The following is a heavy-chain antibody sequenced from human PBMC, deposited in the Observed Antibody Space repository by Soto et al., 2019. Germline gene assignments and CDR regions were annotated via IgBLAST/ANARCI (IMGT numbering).Heavy chain of an antibody. J-gene: IGHJ4*02. CDR3: ASLSATVDF. D-gene: IGHD6-25*01. V-gene: IGHV3-74*03. CDR2: ISNDETN. Sequence: GGSLRLSCAASGLTLGRYWMHWVRQAPGKGLMWVSKISNDETNVITAYADSVKGRFTISRDDAKNTLYLQMNSVRPEDTALYYCASLSATVDFWGQGAQVTVSS. CDR1: GLTLGRYW.